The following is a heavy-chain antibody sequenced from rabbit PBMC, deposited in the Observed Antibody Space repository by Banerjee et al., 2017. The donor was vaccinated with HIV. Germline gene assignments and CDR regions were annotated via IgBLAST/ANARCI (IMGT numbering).Heavy chain of an antibody. Sequence: QEQLEESGGDLVKPEGSLTLTCTASGFSFSGSYWIYWVRQAPGKGLEWIACIDAGSSGTTRYASWAKGRFTISKTSSTTVTLQMTSLTAADTATYFCARGYDDYDARLDLWGPGTLVTVS. CDR2: IDAGSSGTT. J-gene: IGHJ3*01. CDR1: GFSFSGSYW. D-gene: IGHD2-1*01. CDR3: ARGYDDYDARLDL. V-gene: IGHV1S45*01.